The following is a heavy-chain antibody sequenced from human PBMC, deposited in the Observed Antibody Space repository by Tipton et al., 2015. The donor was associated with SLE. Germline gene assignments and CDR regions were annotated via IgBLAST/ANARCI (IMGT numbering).Heavy chain of an antibody. CDR3: ARGSAMIVVVKFDY. Sequence: TLSLTCAVYGGSITSSSYYWAWIRQSPGEGVEWIGEIYYRGSTNYNPSLESRVTISEDTSKNQFSLKLSSVTAADTAVYYCARGSAMIVVVKFDYWGQGTLVTVSS. V-gene: IGHV4-39*07. J-gene: IGHJ4*02. CDR1: GGSITSSSYY. CDR2: IYYRGST. D-gene: IGHD3-22*01.